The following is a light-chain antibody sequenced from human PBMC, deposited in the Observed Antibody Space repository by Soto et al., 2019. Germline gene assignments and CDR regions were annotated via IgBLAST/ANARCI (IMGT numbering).Light chain of an antibody. J-gene: IGLJ1*01. Sequence: QSALTQPASVSGSPGQSIAISCTGTFSDVGGYDYVSWYQQHPDKAPKLMIYEVTKRPSGVSNRFSGSKSGNTASLTIPGLQPEDEADYYCSSHTSGSTRVFGSGTKVTVL. CDR1: FSDVGGYDY. V-gene: IGLV2-14*01. CDR2: EVT. CDR3: SSHTSGSTRV.